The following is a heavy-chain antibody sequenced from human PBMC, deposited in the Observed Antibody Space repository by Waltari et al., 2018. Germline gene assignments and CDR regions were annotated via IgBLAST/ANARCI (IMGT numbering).Heavy chain of an antibody. V-gene: IGHV4-34*02. CDR2: INHAGYT. Sequence: QVQLQQWGAGLLQSSETLSLTCAVYGGSFRGYYWAWVRTPPGKGLEWIGEINHAGYTNHNPSLRSRVTMSADTSKSQFSLKLNSVTAADTAVYYCVRLEDCTGPGGHCYSGDPFALDVWGQGTTVTVSS. CDR3: VRLEDCTGPGGHCYSGDPFALDV. J-gene: IGHJ6*02. CDR1: GGSFRGYY. D-gene: IGHD2-15*01.